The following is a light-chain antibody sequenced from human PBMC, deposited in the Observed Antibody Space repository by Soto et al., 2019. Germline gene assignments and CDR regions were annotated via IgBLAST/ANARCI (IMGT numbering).Light chain of an antibody. J-gene: IGLJ3*02. V-gene: IGLV2-14*01. CDR2: EVS. CDR3: SSYTTSSTVV. CDR1: RSDVGTYNY. Sequence: QSVLTQSASVSGSPGQSITISCTGTRSDVGTYNYVSWYQQHPGKAPKLMISEVSNRPSGVSNRFSGSKSGNTASLTISGLQAEDEADYYCSSYTTSSTVVFGGGTKVTVL.